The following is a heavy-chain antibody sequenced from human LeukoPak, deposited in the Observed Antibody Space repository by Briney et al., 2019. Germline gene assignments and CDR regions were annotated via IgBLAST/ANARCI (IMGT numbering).Heavy chain of an antibody. D-gene: IGHD2-15*01. CDR3: ARSSGGTPLYWFDP. V-gene: IGHV1-18*01. CDR1: GYTFTSYD. CDR2: ISAYNGNT. Sequence: ASVKVSCKASGYTFTSYDISWVRQAPGQGLEWMGWISAYNGNTNYAQKLQGRVTMTTDTSTSTAYMELRSLRSDDTAVYYCARSSGGTPLYWFDPWGQGTLVTVSS. J-gene: IGHJ5*02.